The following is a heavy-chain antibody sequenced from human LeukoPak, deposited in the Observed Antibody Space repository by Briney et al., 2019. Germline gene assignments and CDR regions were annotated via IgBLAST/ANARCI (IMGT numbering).Heavy chain of an antibody. CDR2: IIPIFGTA. V-gene: IGHV1-69*06. J-gene: IGHJ3*02. CDR1: GGTFSSYA. Sequence: SVKVSCKASGGTFSSYAISWVRQAPGQGLEWMGGIIPIFGTANYAQKFQGRVTITADKSTSTAYMGLSSLRSEDTAVYYCATQCPEGKLELGWAAFDIWGQGTMVTVSS. CDR3: ATQCPEGKLELGWAAFDI. D-gene: IGHD1-7*01.